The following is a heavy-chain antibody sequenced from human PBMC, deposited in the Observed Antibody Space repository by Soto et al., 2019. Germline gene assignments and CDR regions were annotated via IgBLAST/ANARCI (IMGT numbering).Heavy chain of an antibody. CDR1: GFTFDSYA. J-gene: IGHJ3*01. CDR2: ISGSADGT. V-gene: IGHV3-23*01. Sequence: EVKLLESGGGLAQPGGSLRLSCVGSGFTFDSYAISWVRQAPGERLQWIAAISGSADGTDYAHSVRGRFTISRDNGKKTVHLQMDSLRVEATAVYFCAKDTVGGYSFWSGYYSDGLDVWGQGTLVSVS. D-gene: IGHD3-3*01. CDR3: AKDTVGGYSFWSGYYSDGLDV.